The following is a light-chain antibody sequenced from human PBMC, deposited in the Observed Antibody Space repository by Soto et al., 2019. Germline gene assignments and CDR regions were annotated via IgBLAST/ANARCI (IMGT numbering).Light chain of an antibody. CDR1: QGIRND. V-gene: IGKV1-17*01. CDR3: LQHNSYPRT. J-gene: IGKJ2*01. Sequence: DIQMTQSPSSLSASVGDRVTITCRASQGIRNDLTWYQQKPGKAPKCLIYSASNLHSGVPSRFSGSGSGTQFTLTISSLQPEDFATYYCLQHNSYPRTFGQGTKVESK. CDR2: SAS.